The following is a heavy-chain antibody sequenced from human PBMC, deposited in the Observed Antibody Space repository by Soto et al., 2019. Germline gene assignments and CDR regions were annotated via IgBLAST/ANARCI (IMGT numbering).Heavy chain of an antibody. CDR2: FFYTGTA. J-gene: IGHJ2*01. D-gene: IGHD4-17*01. CDR1: GDAITRHY. V-gene: IGHV4-59*11. Sequence: QVQLQESGPGLLKPSETLSLNCSVSGDAITRHYWSWIRQSPGKGLEWLGYFFYTGTALFNPSLRSRVTMSMDASKNQFSLKLTSVIPADTAVYFCVRNYGGNSQFFDLWGRGTLVTVSS. CDR3: VRNYGGNSQFFDL.